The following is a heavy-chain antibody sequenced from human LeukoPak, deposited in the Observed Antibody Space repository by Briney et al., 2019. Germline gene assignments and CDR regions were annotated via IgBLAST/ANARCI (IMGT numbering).Heavy chain of an antibody. J-gene: IGHJ4*02. Sequence: GGSLRLSCAASGFTVSSNYMSWVRQAPGKGLEWVSVIYSGGSTYYADSVKGRFTISRDNSKNTLYLQMNSLRAEDTALYYCAKGGSSGWYEDYFDYWGQGTLVTVSS. D-gene: IGHD6-19*01. CDR3: AKGGSSGWYEDYFDY. CDR2: IYSGGST. V-gene: IGHV3-53*01. CDR1: GFTVSSNY.